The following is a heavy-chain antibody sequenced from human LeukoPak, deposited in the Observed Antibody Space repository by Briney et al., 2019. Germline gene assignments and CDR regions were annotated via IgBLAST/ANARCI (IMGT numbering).Heavy chain of an antibody. CDR3: AKSREGSGSYYYYYFDY. D-gene: IGHD3-10*01. J-gene: IGHJ4*02. Sequence: GGSLRLSCAASGFTFSSYAMSWVRQAPGKGLEWVSAISGSGGSTYYADSVKGGFTIYRENCKNTLYVQMNSLRAEDTAVYYCAKSREGSGSYYYYYFDYWGQGTLVTVSS. V-gene: IGHV3-23*01. CDR1: GFTFSSYA. CDR2: ISGSGGST.